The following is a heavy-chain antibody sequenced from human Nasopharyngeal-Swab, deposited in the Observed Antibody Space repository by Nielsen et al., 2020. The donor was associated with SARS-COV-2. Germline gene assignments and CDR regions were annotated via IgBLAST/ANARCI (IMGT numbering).Heavy chain of an antibody. CDR3: ARRRPILHLGEFSSSFDS. J-gene: IGHJ4*02. Sequence: GESLKISCGVSGFAFSRYGMHWVRQAPGKGLEWVAFIRYDGSNKYYADSVKGRFTISRDSSKNTVYLQMNSLRPEDTAVYYCARRRPILHLGEFSSSFDSWGQGTLVTVSS. D-gene: IGHD3-16*01. V-gene: IGHV3-30*02. CDR2: IRYDGSNK. CDR1: GFAFSRYG.